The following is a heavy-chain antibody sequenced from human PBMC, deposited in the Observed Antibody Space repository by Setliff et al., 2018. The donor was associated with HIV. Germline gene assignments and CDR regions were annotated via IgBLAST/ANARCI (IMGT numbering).Heavy chain of an antibody. CDR1: GGSFSAYY. CDR2: INHSGST. Sequence: PSETLSLTCAVHGGSFSAYYWSWIRQPPGKGLEWIGEINHSGSTNYNPSLKTRVTIMVDTSKNQFSLKLGSVTAADTAIYYCVRLRYGSGIPLDVWGTGISVTVSS. D-gene: IGHD3-10*01. J-gene: IGHJ6*04. V-gene: IGHV4-34*01. CDR3: VRLRYGSGIPLDV.